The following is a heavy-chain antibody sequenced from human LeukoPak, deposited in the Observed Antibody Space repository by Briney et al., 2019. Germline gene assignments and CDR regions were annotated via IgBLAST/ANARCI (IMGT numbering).Heavy chain of an antibody. Sequence: SVKASCKASGGTFSSYAISWVRQAPGQGLEWMGGIIPIFGTANYAQKFQGRVTITADESTSTAYMELSSLRSEDTAVYYCAREDPATRHTGGSWNYWGQGTLVTVSS. CDR1: GGTFSSYA. CDR3: AREDPATRHTGGSWNY. CDR2: IIPIFGTA. D-gene: IGHD5-12*01. J-gene: IGHJ4*02. V-gene: IGHV1-69*13.